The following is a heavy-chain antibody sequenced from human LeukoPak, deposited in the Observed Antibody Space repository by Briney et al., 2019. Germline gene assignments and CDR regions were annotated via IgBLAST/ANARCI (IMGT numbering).Heavy chain of an antibody. CDR1: GGSISSYY. J-gene: IGHJ5*02. CDR3: ARLGGPRLGYGGNFGLDP. D-gene: IGHD4-23*01. Sequence: SETLSLTCTVSGGSISSYYWSWIRQPPGKGLEWIGYIYYSGSTNYNPSLKSRVTISVDTSKNQFSLKLSSVTAADTAVYYCARLGGPRLGYGGNFGLDPWGQGTLVTVSS. V-gene: IGHV4-59*08. CDR2: IYYSGST.